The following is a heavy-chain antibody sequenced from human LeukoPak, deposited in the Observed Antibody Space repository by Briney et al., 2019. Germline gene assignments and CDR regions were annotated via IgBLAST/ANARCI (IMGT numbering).Heavy chain of an antibody. CDR1: GFTFSNAW. D-gene: IGHD3-3*01. CDR3: TTDSPTIFGVVINFDY. Sequence: GGSLRLSCAASGFTFSNAWMSWVRQAPGKGLEWVGRIKSKTDGGTTDYAAPVKSRFTISRDDSKNTLYLQMNSLKTEDTAVYYCTTDSPTIFGVVINFDYWGQGTLVTVSS. V-gene: IGHV3-15*01. J-gene: IGHJ4*02. CDR2: IKSKTDGGTT.